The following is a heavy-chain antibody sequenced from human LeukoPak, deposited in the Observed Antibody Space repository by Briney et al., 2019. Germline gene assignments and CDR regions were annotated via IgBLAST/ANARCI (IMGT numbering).Heavy chain of an antibody. CDR3: ASFLQWELLFDY. J-gene: IGHJ4*02. CDR1: GGTFSSYA. D-gene: IGHD1-26*01. V-gene: IGHV1-69*13. CDR2: IIPIFGTA. Sequence: SVKVSCKASGGTFSSYAISWVRQAPGQGLEWMGGIIPIFGTANYAQKFQGRVTITADESTSTAYMELSSLRSEDTAVYYCASFLQWELLFDYWGQGTLVTVSS.